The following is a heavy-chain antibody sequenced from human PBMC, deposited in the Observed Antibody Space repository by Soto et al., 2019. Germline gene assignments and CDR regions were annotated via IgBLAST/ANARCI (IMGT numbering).Heavy chain of an antibody. CDR2: VSYNGGNK. J-gene: IGHJ2*01. CDR3: ARDARTTVTTRGVWYFDL. D-gene: IGHD4-17*01. Sequence: QVQLVESGGGVVQPGRSLRVSCAASGFTFSHYAMLWVRQAPGKGLEWVALVSYNGGNKYSADSVKGRFTISRDNSKDTLYLQMNSLRPEDTAVYYCARDARTTVTTRGVWYFDLWGHGTLVTVSS. V-gene: IGHV3-30-3*01. CDR1: GFTFSHYA.